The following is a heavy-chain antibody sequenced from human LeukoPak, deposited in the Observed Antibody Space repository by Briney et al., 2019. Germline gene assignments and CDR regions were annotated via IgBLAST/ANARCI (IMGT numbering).Heavy chain of an antibody. CDR3: ARGVAGYGPYDY. Sequence: SETLSLTCTVSGDSISTYYWSWIRQPPGNGLEWMGYMYYSGSTNYNPSLKSRVTISLDTPKNQFSLRLNSVTAADTAVYYCARGVAGYGPYDYWGQGTLVTVSS. J-gene: IGHJ4*02. CDR1: GDSISTYY. D-gene: IGHD5-12*01. V-gene: IGHV4-59*01. CDR2: MYYSGST.